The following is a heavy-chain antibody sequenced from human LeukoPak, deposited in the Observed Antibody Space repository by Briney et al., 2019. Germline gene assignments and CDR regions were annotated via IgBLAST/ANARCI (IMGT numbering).Heavy chain of an antibody. V-gene: IGHV3-15*01. CDR2: IKSKTDGGTT. D-gene: IGHD6-13*01. CDR1: GFTFSNAW. J-gene: IGHJ4*02. Sequence: GGSLRLSCAASGFTFSNAWMSWVRQAPGKGLEWVGRIKSKTDGGTTDYAAPVKGRFTISRDDSKNTLYLQMNSLRAEDTAVYYCAKDQGIAAAGPTYFDYWGQGTLVTVSS. CDR3: AKDQGIAAAGPTYFDY.